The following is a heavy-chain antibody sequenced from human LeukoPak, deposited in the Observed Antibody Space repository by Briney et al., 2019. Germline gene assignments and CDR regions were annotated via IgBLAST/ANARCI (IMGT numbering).Heavy chain of an antibody. Sequence: PGGSLRLSCAASGFTFSSYGMSWVRQAPGKGLEWVSAISGSGGSTYYADSVKGRFTISRDNAKNSLYLQLNSLRAEDTAVYYCASFTLRYCSSTSCYLNDYWGQGTLVTVSS. V-gene: IGHV3-23*01. J-gene: IGHJ4*02. D-gene: IGHD2-2*01. CDR1: GFTFSSYG. CDR2: ISGSGGST. CDR3: ASFTLRYCSSTSCYLNDY.